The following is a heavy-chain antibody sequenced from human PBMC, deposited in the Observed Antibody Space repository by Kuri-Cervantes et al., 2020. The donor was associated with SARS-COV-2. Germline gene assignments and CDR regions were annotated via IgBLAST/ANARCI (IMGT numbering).Heavy chain of an antibody. D-gene: IGHD2-2*01. J-gene: IGHJ4*02. Sequence: GESLKISCAASGFTFSSYAMSWVRQAPGKGLEWVSAISGSGGSTYSADFVKGRFTISRDNSKNTLYLQMNSLRAEDTAVYYCAKGGLSLSCPYWGQGTLVTVSS. V-gene: IGHV3-23*01. CDR3: AKGGLSLSCPY. CDR1: GFTFSSYA. CDR2: ISGSGGST.